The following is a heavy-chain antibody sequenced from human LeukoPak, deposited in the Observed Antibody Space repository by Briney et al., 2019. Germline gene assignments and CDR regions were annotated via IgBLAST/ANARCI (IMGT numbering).Heavy chain of an antibody. D-gene: IGHD2-2*01. Sequence: EASVKVSCKASGGTFSSYAISWVRQAPGQGLEWMGRIIPILGIANYAQKFQGGVTITADKSTSTAYMELSSLRSEDTAVYYCARDQIVVVPAATSYNALPSLDYWGQGTLVTVSS. CDR2: IIPILGIA. V-gene: IGHV1-69*04. CDR3: ARDQIVVVPAATSYNALPSLDY. J-gene: IGHJ4*02. CDR1: GGTFSSYA.